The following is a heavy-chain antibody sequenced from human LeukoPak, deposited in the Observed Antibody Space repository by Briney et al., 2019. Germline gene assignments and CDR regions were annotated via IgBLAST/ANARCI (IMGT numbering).Heavy chain of an antibody. J-gene: IGHJ3*02. Sequence: GGSLRLSCAAPGFTFSSYSMNWVRQAPGKGLEWVSYISSSSSTIYYADSVKGRFTISRDNAKNSLYLQMNSLRAEDTAVYYCARDAMIVDDASDIWGQGTMVAVSS. CDR3: ARDAMIVDDASDI. V-gene: IGHV3-48*01. CDR2: ISSSSSTI. D-gene: IGHD3-22*01. CDR1: GFTFSSYS.